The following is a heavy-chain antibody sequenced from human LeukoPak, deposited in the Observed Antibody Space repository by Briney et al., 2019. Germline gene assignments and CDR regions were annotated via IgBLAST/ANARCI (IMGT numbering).Heavy chain of an antibody. CDR1: GFTFSSSW. CDR2: ITRDGSST. Sequence: GGSLRLSCAASGFTFSSSWMHWVRHAPGKGLVWVSRITRDGSSTTYADSVKGRFTTSRDNAKNTLYLQMDSLRDDDTAVYYCARDLGYESWRPFWGGTDVWGNGTTVIVSS. J-gene: IGHJ6*04. D-gene: IGHD3-16*01. V-gene: IGHV3-74*01. CDR3: ARDLGYESWRPFWGGTDV.